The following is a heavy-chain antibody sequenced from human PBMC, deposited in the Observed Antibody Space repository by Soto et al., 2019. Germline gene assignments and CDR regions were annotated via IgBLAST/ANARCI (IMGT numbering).Heavy chain of an antibody. D-gene: IGHD6-19*01. Sequence: SETLSLTCSVSGGAVNSGSHYWTWIRQPPGKTLEWIGHISYSGKTDLNPSLRSRVTLSRDTSKNQFSLRLTSVTAADTAVYYCARALAGRELSFFYFDNWGQGTLVTVSS. J-gene: IGHJ4*02. CDR3: ARALAGRELSFFYFDN. CDR2: ISYSGKT. CDR1: GGAVNSGSHY. V-gene: IGHV4-61*01.